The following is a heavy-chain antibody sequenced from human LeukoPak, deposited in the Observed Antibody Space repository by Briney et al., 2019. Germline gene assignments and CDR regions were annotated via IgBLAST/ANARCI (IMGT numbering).Heavy chain of an antibody. CDR2: IYYIGNT. CDR3: ARFRSSGWYYFDS. Sequence: SETLSLTCTVSGGSVSKNTYHWGWVRKPPGRGLEWIAYIYYIGNTNYNPSLKSRATISIDTSKNQFSLTLSSVTAADTAVYYCARFRSSGWYYFDSWGQGMPVSVSS. D-gene: IGHD6-19*01. V-gene: IGHV4-61*05. CDR1: GGSVSKNTYH. J-gene: IGHJ4*02.